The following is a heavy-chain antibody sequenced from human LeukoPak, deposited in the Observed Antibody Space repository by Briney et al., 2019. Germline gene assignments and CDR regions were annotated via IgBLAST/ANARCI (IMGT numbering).Heavy chain of an antibody. J-gene: IGHJ5*02. CDR1: GFTFSSYW. Sequence: HPGGSLRLSCAASGFTFSSYWMSWVRQAPGKGLEWVANIKQDGSEKYYVDSVKGRFTISRDNAKNSLYLQMNSLRAADTAVYYCARSARRLPYQLQGRWWFDPWGQGTLVTVSS. D-gene: IGHD2-2*01. CDR3: ARSARRLPYQLQGRWWFDP. V-gene: IGHV3-7*01. CDR2: IKQDGSEK.